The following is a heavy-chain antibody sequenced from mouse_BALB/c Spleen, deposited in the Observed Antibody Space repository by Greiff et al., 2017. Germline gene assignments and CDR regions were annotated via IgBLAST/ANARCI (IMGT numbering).Heavy chain of an antibody. CDR2: IYPGNSDT. V-gene: IGHV1-5*01. D-gene: IGHD2-4*01. CDR3: TRCRDYDGAWFAY. Sequence: EVQLQQSGTVLARPGASVKMSCKASGYTFTSYWMHWVKQRPGQGLEWIGAIYPGNSDTSYNQKFKGKAKLTAVTSTSTAYMELSSLTNEDSAVYYCTRCRDYDGAWFAYWGQGTLVTVSA. J-gene: IGHJ3*01. CDR1: GYTFTSYW.